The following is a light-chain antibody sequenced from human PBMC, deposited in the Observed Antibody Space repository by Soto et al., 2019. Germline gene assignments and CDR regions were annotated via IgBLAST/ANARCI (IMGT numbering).Light chain of an antibody. V-gene: IGKV1-17*01. J-gene: IGKJ3*01. Sequence: DIQMTQSPSSLSASIGDRGTITCQASQNITNNLSWYQQKPGKAPNLLIYHASKLAKGVPSRFSGSGSGTEFTLTISSLQPEDVATYYCLQLKSSPLTVGPQTKGD. CDR1: QNITNN. CDR3: LQLKSSPLT. CDR2: HAS.